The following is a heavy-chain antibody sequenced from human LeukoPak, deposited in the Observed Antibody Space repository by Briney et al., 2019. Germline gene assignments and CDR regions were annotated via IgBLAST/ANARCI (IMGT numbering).Heavy chain of an antibody. CDR2: TYYRSKWYT. CDR3: TRDSYSSSWYQISLVP. Sequence: SQTLSLTCAISGVTVSSNSAAWNCIRQSPSRGLEWLVSTYYRSKWYTDYAVSVKSRITINPDTSKNQFSLQLNSVTPEDTAVYYCTRDSYSSSWYQISLVPWGQGTLVTVSS. J-gene: IGHJ5*02. D-gene: IGHD6-13*01. V-gene: IGHV6-1*01. CDR1: GVTVSSNSAA.